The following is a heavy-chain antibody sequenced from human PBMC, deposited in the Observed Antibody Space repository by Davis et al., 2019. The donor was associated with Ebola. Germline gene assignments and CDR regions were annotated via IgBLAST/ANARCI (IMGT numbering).Heavy chain of an antibody. CDR2: ISYDGSNK. J-gene: IGHJ4*02. V-gene: IGHV3-30*18. CDR3: AKEKSGSYDY. D-gene: IGHD1-26*01. CDR1: GFTFSDYW. Sequence: PGGSLRLSCAASGFTFSDYWMSWVRQAPGKGLEWVAVISYDGSNKYYADSVKGRFTISRDNSKNTLYLQMNSLRAEDTAVYYCAKEKSGSYDYWGQGTLVTVSS.